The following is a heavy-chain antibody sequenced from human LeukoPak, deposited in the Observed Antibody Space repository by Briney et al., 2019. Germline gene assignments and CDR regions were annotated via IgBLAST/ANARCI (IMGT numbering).Heavy chain of an antibody. J-gene: IGHJ6*02. Sequence: PSETLSLTCAVYGGSFSGYFWTWIRQPPGKGLEWIGEINHSGKPYYNPPLKSRVTLSVDTSTKQFSLKLSSVTAADTAVYYCARQEVRYFDWKYHYYGMDVWGQGTTVTVSS. CDR2: INHSGKP. CDR1: GGSFSGYF. V-gene: IGHV4-34*01. CDR3: ARQEVRYFDWKYHYYGMDV. D-gene: IGHD3-9*01.